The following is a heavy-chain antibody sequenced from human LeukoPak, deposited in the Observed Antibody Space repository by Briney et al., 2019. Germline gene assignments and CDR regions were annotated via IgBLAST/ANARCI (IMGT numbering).Heavy chain of an antibody. V-gene: IGHV1-18*01. J-gene: IGHJ4*02. CDR3: ARGFDSSGYYSFDY. CDR1: GYTFTSYG. Sequence: APVKVSCKASGYTFTSYGISWVRQAPGQGLEWMGWISAYNGNTNYAQKLQGRVTMTTDTSTSTAYMELRSLRSDDTAVYYCARGFDSSGYYSFDYWGQGTLVTVSS. D-gene: IGHD3-22*01. CDR2: ISAYNGNT.